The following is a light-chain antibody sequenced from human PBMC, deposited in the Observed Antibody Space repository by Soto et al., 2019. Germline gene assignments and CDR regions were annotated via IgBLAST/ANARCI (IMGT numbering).Light chain of an antibody. Sequence: QSVLTQPASVSGSPGQSITISCSGSSSDFGGYNYVSWYQHHPGIAPKLIVYDVNYRPSGVSNRFSGSKSGNTASLTISGLQAEDEADYYCSSYTSSSTQVFGTGTKVTVL. CDR1: SSDFGGYNY. CDR2: DVN. V-gene: IGLV2-14*03. CDR3: SSYTSSSTQV. J-gene: IGLJ1*01.